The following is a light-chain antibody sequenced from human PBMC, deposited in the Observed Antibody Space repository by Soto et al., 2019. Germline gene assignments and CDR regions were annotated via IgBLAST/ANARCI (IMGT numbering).Light chain of an antibody. V-gene: IGLV1-40*01. CDR2: GNN. CDR3: QSYDNSLGGHLL. Sequence: QSVLTQPPSVSGAPGQRVTISCTGSSSNLGAGYDVQWYQQLPGTAPKLLIYGNNNRPSGVPDRFSGSKSGTSASLAITGLQAEDEADFYCQSYDNSLGGHLLFGGGTKLTVL. CDR1: SSNLGAGYD. J-gene: IGLJ3*02.